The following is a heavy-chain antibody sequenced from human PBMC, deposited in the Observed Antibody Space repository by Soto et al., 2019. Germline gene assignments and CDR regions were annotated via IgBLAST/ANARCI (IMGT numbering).Heavy chain of an antibody. V-gene: IGHV3-23*01. J-gene: IGHJ3*01. CDR2: ISGGGGSI. CDR1: GFNFNTYA. Sequence: WGSLLISCASSGFNFNTYAMSWVRQAPGKGLEWVSGISGGGGSIHYVDSVKGRFTISRDNSKNTLYLQMNSLRGEDTAVYYCAKGKSSNYVSHAFDVWGHGTMVTVSS. CDR3: AKGKSSNYVSHAFDV. D-gene: IGHD3-10*02.